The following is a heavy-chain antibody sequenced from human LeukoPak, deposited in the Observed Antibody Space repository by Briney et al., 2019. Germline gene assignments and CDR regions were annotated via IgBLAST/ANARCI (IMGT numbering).Heavy chain of an antibody. Sequence: GGSLRLSCAASGFTFSHFWMSWVRQAPGKGLEWVAYIKKTGSETYYVDSVKGRFTITRDNTRSSLFLQMYSLRAEDTAVYYCARDWRYSSSSRDYYGMDVWGQGTTVTVSS. CDR2: IKKTGSET. J-gene: IGHJ6*02. V-gene: IGHV3-7*01. D-gene: IGHD6-6*01. CDR3: ARDWRYSSSSRDYYGMDV. CDR1: GFTFSHFW.